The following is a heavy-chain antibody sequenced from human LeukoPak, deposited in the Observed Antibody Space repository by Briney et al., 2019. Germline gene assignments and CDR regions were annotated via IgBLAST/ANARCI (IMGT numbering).Heavy chain of an antibody. CDR1: GYSFTSYW. J-gene: IGHJ6*03. V-gene: IGHV5-51*01. D-gene: IGHD2-2*02. CDR3: ARHWEGYCSSTSCYTSYYYMDV. CDR2: IYPGESAT. Sequence: PGEPLKISCKGSGYSFTSYWIGWVRQMPGKGLEWMGIIYPGESATRYSPSFQGQVTISADKSISTAYLQWSSLKASDTAMYYCARHWEGYCSSTSCYTSYYYMDVWGKGTTVTVSS.